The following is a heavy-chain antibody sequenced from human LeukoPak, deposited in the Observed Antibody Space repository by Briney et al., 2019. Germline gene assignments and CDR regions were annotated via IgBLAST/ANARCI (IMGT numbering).Heavy chain of an antibody. Sequence: SQTLSLTCAISGDSVSSNSAVWNWIRQSPSRVLEWLGRTYYRSRWFNDYAVSVKSRMTINPDTSKNQFSLQLNSVTPEDTAVYYCARRAGAYSHPYDYWGQGTLVTVSS. J-gene: IGHJ4*02. CDR3: ARRAGAYSHPYDY. V-gene: IGHV6-1*01. D-gene: IGHD4/OR15-4a*01. CDR2: TYYRSRWFN. CDR1: GDSVSSNSAV.